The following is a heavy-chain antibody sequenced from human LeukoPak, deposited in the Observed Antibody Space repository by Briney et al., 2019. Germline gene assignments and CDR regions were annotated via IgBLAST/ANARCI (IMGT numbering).Heavy chain of an antibody. V-gene: IGHV3-30*18. D-gene: IGHD4-23*01. Sequence: GRSLRLSCAASGFTFSSYGMHWVRQAPGKGLEWVAVIWYGGSNKYYADSVKGRFTISRDNSKNTLYLQMNSLRAEDTAVYYCAKDRTVVTGGYYYYYMDVWGKGTTVTVSS. CDR3: AKDRTVVTGGYYYYYMDV. CDR1: GFTFSSYG. CDR2: IWYGGSNK. J-gene: IGHJ6*03.